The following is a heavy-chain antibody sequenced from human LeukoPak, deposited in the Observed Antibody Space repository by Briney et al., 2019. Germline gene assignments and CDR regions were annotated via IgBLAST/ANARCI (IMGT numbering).Heavy chain of an antibody. CDR1: GFPFSDFS. J-gene: IGHJ4*02. CDR2: TNSGGTTT. Sequence: GGSLRLSCATSGFPFSDFSMTWVRQAPGKGLEWVSTTNSGGTTTYYAESVKGRFTISRDNFKNALYLQMSSLRVEDTAIYYCAKQSYARSLGEGGPGTLVTVSS. V-gene: IGHV3-23*01. D-gene: IGHD3-10*02. CDR3: AKQSYARSLGE.